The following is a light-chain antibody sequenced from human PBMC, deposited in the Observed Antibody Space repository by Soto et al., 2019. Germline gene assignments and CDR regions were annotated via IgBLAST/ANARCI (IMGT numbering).Light chain of an antibody. V-gene: IGKV3-11*01. CDR3: QQRSNWPDT. CDR2: GAS. Sequence: IVLTQSPDPLSFSTGERATISCTASQTITNYLAWYQQKPGQAPRLLIYGASNRATGIPDRFSGSGSGTDFTLTISSLEPEDFAVYYCQQRSNWPDTFGQGTRLEI. CDR1: QTITNY. J-gene: IGKJ5*01.